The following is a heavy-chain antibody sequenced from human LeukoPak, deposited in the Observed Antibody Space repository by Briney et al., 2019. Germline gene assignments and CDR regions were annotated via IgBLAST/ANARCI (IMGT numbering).Heavy chain of an antibody. D-gene: IGHD3-22*01. CDR2: IRSKAYGGTT. J-gene: IGHJ4*02. V-gene: IGHV3-49*04. CDR1: GFTFGDYA. CDR3: TRESSRYYDSSGYDY. Sequence: PGGSLRLSCTASGFTFGDYAMSWVRQAPGKGLEWVGFIRSKAYGGTTEYAASVKGRFTISRDDSKSIAYLQMNSLKTEDTAVYYCTRESSRYYDSSGYDYWGQGTLVTVSS.